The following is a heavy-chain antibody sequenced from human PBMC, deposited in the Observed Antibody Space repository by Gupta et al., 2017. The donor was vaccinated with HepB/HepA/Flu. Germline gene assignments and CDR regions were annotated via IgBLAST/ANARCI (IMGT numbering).Heavy chain of an antibody. D-gene: IGHD3-22*01. CDR2: IYSGGST. Sequence: EVQLVESGGGLIQPGGSLRLSCAASGFTVSSNYMSWVRQAPGKGLEWFSVIYSGGSTYYADSVKGRFTISRDNSKNTLYLQMNSLRAEDTAVYYCARSNQYYYDSSGYYYDAFDIWGQGTMVTVSS. CDR1: GFTVSSNY. V-gene: IGHV3-53*01. CDR3: ARSNQYYYDSSGYYYDAFDI. J-gene: IGHJ3*02.